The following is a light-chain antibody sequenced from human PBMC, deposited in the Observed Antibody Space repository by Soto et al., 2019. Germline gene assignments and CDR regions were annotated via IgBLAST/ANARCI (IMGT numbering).Light chain of an antibody. V-gene: IGKV3-11*01. J-gene: IGKJ4*01. CDR3: QQRSDWPLT. Sequence: EIVLTQSPATLSLSPGERATLSCKASQNIRSHLAWYLQKPGQPPRLLIFGASNRATGIPARFSGSGSGTDFTLTISSLEPEDSGLYYCQQRSDWPLTFGGGARVGVK. CDR2: GAS. CDR1: QNIRSH.